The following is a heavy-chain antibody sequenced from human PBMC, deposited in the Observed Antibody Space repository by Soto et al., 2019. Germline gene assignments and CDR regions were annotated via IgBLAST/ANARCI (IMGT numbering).Heavy chain of an antibody. D-gene: IGHD3-3*01. V-gene: IGHV3-30-3*01. Sequence: QVQLVESGGGVVQPGGSLRLSCAASGFTFSSYAMHWVRQAPGKGLEWVAVISYDGSNKYYADSVKGRFTISRDNSKNTLYLQMNSLRAEDTAVYYCARSDGIRITIFGVVIKPPDYWGQGILVTVSS. CDR2: ISYDGSNK. J-gene: IGHJ4*02. CDR1: GFTFSSYA. CDR3: ARSDGIRITIFGVVIKPPDY.